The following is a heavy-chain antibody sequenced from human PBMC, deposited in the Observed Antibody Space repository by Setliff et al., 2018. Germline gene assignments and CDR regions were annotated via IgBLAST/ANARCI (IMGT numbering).Heavy chain of an antibody. CDR2: ISADNGNT. J-gene: IGHJ6*02. D-gene: IGHD6-13*01. CDR1: GYTFTTYG. V-gene: IGHV1-18*01. Sequence: ASVKVSCKASGYTFTTYGISWVRQAPGQGLEWMGWISADNGNTIYAQNLQGRVTMTTDTSTSTAYMELRSLRSDDTAIYYCARVRKNDDSNNWYGASYYSYHYAMDVWGLGTTVTVSS. CDR3: ARVRKNDDSNNWYGASYYSYHYAMDV.